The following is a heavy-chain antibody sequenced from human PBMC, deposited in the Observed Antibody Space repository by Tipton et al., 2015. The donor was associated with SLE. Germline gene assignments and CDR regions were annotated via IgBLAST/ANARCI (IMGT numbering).Heavy chain of an antibody. CDR3: ARDYYGSGKRGMDV. J-gene: IGHJ6*02. D-gene: IGHD3-10*01. Sequence: GLVKPSETLSLTCTVSGGSISSHYWSWIRQPPGKGLEWIGYIYYSGGTNYNPSLKSRVSISVDTSRNQFSLKLSSVTAADTAVYYCARDYYGSGKRGMDVWGQGTTVTVSS. CDR1: GGSISSHY. CDR2: IYYSGGT. V-gene: IGHV4-59*11.